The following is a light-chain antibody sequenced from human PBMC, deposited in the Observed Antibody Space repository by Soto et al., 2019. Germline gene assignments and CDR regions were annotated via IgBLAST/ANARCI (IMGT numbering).Light chain of an antibody. V-gene: IGLV3-21*02. CDR3: HVWDTTTDHHVV. CDR2: DDS. J-gene: IGLJ2*01. CDR1: NVGSKS. Sequence: SYELTQPPSVSVAPGQTARITCGGNNVGSKSVHWYQQKPGQAPVLVVYDDSDRPSGIPERFSGSNSGNTATLTISRVEAGDEADYYCHVWDTTTDHHVVFGGGTKLTVL.